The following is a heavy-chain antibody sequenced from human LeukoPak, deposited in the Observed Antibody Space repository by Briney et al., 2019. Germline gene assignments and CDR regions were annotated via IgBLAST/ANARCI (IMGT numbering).Heavy chain of an antibody. D-gene: IGHD6-25*01. Sequence: SETLSLTCAVYGGSFSGYYWSWIRQPPGKGLEWIGEINHSGSTNYNPSLKSRVTISVDTSKNQFSLKLSSVTAADTAVCYCARTKTQYSSGYYYGMDVWGQGTTVTVSS. CDR3: ARTKTQYSSGYYYGMDV. J-gene: IGHJ6*02. CDR1: GGSFSGYY. CDR2: INHSGST. V-gene: IGHV4-34*01.